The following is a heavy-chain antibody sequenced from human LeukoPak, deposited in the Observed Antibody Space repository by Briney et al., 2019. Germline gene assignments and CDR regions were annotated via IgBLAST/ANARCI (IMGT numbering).Heavy chain of an antibody. D-gene: IGHD2-15*01. V-gene: IGHV4-39*01. CDR1: GGSISTSNYY. CDR3: ASFYCSGGSCYQYYSYYYMDV. Sequence: SETLSLTCTVSGGSISTSNYYWGWIRQPPGKGLEWIGSIFYSGSTYYSPSLKSRVTISLDTSRNQFSLKLTSVTAADTAVYYCASFYCSGGSCYQYYSYYYMDVWGKGTTVTISS. J-gene: IGHJ6*03. CDR2: IFYSGST.